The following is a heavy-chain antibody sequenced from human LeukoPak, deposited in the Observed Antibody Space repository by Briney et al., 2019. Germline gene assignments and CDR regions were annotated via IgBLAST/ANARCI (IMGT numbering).Heavy chain of an antibody. D-gene: IGHD1-26*01. V-gene: IGHV3-30*02. CDR2: IRNDGSTK. J-gene: IGHJ4*02. Sequence: GGSLRLSCAASGFTFGSYGIHWVRQAPGKGLEWVAFIRNDGSTKYYTDSVKGRFTISRDNSRATLYLQMNSLRAEDTAVYYCAKDQPDVGTTAWFFDYWRQGTLVTVSS. CDR3: AKDQPDVGTTAWFFDY. CDR1: GFTFGSYG.